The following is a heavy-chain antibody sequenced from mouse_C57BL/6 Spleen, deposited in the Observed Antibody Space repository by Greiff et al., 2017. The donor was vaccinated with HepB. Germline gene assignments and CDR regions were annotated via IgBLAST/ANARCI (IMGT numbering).Heavy chain of an antibody. CDR3: ARCPFHYYGSSLLDAMDY. V-gene: IGHV1-72*01. CDR2: IDPNSGGT. D-gene: IGHD1-1*01. J-gene: IGHJ4*01. CDR1: GYTFTSYW. Sequence: QVQLQQPGAELVKPGASVKLSCKASGYTFTSYWMHWVKQRPGRGLEWIGRIDPNSGGTKYNEKFKSKATLTVDKPSSTAYMQLSSLTSEDSAVYYCARCPFHYYGSSLLDAMDYWGQGTSVTVSS.